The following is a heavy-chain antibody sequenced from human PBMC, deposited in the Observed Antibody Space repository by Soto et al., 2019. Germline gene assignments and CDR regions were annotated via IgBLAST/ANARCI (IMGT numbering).Heavy chain of an antibody. CDR1: GFTFSNYA. V-gene: IGHV3-23*01. J-gene: IGHJ4*02. D-gene: IGHD6-13*01. CDR2: ISGSGGST. Sequence: EVQLLESEGGLVQPGGSLRLSCAASGFTFSNYAVTWVRQAPGKGLEWVSTISGSGGSTYYADSVKGRFTISRDNSKNTLYLQMTSLRAEDTAVYYCAKDQGSSWYEIDYWGQGTRVTVSS. CDR3: AKDQGSSWYEIDY.